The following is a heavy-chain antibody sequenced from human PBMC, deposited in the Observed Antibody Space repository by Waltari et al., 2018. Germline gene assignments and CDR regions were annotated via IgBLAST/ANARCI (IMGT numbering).Heavy chain of an antibody. CDR3: GRREGRVTMVRGRGQ. J-gene: IGHJ4*02. V-gene: IGHV3-74*01. D-gene: IGHD3-10*01. Sequence: WVRPGPGKGRVGGARRNREGGGSGDADAGKGRVTISRDKAKNTLYLQRNRLRAEDTALYYCGRREGRVTMVRGRGQWGQGTLVTVSS. CDR2: RNREGGGS.